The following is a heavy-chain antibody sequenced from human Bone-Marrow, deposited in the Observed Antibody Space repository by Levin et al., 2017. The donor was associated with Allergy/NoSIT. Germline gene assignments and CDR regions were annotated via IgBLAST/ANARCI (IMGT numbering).Heavy chain of an antibody. J-gene: IGHJ4*02. V-gene: IGHV3-21*01. CDR3: ARDSSLFDY. CDR2: ISTTSSYI. Sequence: GESLKISCAASGFTFSTNSMNWVRQAPGKGLEWVSSISTTSSYIYYADSVKGRFTSSRDNAKNSLYLQMNSLRAEDTAVYYCARDSSLFDYWGQGTLVTVAS. CDR1: GFTFSTNS.